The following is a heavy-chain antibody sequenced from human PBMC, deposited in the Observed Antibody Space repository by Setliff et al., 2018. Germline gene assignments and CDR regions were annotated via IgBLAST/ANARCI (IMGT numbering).Heavy chain of an antibody. CDR3: AKEGYYDHFGYYHYYFDF. D-gene: IGHD3-22*01. CDR2: IYTSGTT. V-gene: IGHV4-4*07. CDR1: GGSISSNY. J-gene: IGHJ4*02. Sequence: SETLSLTCTVSGGSISSNYWNWIRQPAGKGLEWIGRIYTSGTTNYNPSLKSRVAISVDTSKNQFSLRLSSVTAADTAVYYCAKEGYYDHFGYYHYYFDFWGQGTLVTVSS.